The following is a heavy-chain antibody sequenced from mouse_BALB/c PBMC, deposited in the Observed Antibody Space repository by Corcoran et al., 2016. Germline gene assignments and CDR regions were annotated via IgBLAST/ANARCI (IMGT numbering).Heavy chain of an antibody. Sequence: EVQLQQSGPELVKPGASVKMSCKASGYTFTSYVMHWVKQKPGQGLEWIGYINPYNDGTKYNEKFKGKATLTSDKSSSTAYMELSSLTSEDSAVYYCARNYYYGSTRFAYWCQGTLVTVSA. CDR1: GYTFTSYV. D-gene: IGHD1-1*01. CDR3: ARNYYYGSTRFAY. J-gene: IGHJ3*01. CDR2: INPYNDGT. V-gene: IGHV1S136*01.